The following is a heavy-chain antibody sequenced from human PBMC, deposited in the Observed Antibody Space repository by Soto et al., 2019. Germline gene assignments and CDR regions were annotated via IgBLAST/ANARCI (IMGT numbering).Heavy chain of an antibody. CDR3: AKDHPPYSSSWYDWFDP. D-gene: IGHD6-13*01. Sequence: LSLSCAASGFTFSSYGMHWVRQAPGKGLEWVAVISYDGSNKYYADSVKGRFTISRDNSKNTLYLQMNSLRAEDTAVYYCAKDHPPYSSSWYDWFDPWGQGTLVTSPQ. V-gene: IGHV3-30*18. J-gene: IGHJ5*02. CDR1: GFTFSSYG. CDR2: ISYDGSNK.